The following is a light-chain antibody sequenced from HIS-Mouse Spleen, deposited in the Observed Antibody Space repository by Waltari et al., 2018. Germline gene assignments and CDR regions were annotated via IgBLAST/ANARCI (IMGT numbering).Light chain of an antibody. CDR1: QSVLYSSNNKNY. V-gene: IGKV4-1*01. Sequence: DIVMTQSPDPLAVSLGERATINCKSSQSVLYSSNNKNYLAWYQQKPGQPPKLLIYWVSTRESGVPDRFSGSGSGTDFTLTISSLQAEDVAVYYCQQYYSTPYTFGQGTKLEIK. J-gene: IGKJ2*01. CDR3: QQYYSTPYT. CDR2: WVS.